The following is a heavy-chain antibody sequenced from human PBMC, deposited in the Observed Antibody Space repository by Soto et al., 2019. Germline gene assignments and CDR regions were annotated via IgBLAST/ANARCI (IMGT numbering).Heavy chain of an antibody. V-gene: IGHV3-23*01. D-gene: IGHD6-19*01. J-gene: IGHJ4*02. CDR2: ISGSGGST. Sequence: PGGSLSLSCAASGFTFSSYAMSWVRQAPGKGLEWVSAISGSGGSTYYADSVKGRFTISRDNSKNTLYLQMNSLRAEDTAVYYCAKKRSGGSGWPHLFDYWGQGTLVTVSS. CDR3: AKKRSGGSGWPHLFDY. CDR1: GFTFSSYA.